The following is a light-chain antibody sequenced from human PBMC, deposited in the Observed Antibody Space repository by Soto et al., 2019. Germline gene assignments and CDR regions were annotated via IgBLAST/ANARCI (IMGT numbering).Light chain of an antibody. CDR1: SSNIGSNT. CDR2: SNN. V-gene: IGLV1-44*01. Sequence: QSALTQPPSASGTPGQRAPISCSGSSSNIGSNTVNWYQQLPGTAPKLLIYSNNQRPSGVPDRFSGSKSGTSASLAISGLQSEDEADYYCAAWDDSLNGKVFGTGTKVTVL. CDR3: AAWDDSLNGKV. J-gene: IGLJ1*01.